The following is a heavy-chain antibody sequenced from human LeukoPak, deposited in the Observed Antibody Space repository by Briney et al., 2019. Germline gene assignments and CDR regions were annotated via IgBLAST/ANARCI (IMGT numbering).Heavy chain of an antibody. Sequence: PSGTLSLTCAVSGGSISSGGYSWSWIRQPPGKGLEWIGYIYHSGSTYYNPSLKSRVTISVDRSKNQFSLKLSSVTAADTAVYYCARVYGDYGYFDYWGQGTLVTVSS. CDR1: GGSISSGGYS. V-gene: IGHV4-30-2*01. CDR2: IYHSGST. CDR3: ARVYGDYGYFDY. D-gene: IGHD4-17*01. J-gene: IGHJ4*02.